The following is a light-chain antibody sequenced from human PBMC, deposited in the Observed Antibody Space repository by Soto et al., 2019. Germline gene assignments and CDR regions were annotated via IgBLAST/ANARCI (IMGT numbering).Light chain of an antibody. CDR1: QSVSSY. CDR2: DAS. J-gene: IGKJ5*01. V-gene: IGKV3-11*01. CDR3: QQYNNWIT. Sequence: EIVLTQSPATLSLSPGERATLSCRASQSVSSYLAWYQQKPGQAPRLLIYDASNRATGIPARFSGSGSGTDFTLTISSLEPEDFAVYYCQQYNNWITFGQGTRLEMK.